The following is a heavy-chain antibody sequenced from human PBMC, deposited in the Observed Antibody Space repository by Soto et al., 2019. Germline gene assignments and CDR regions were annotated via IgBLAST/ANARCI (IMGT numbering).Heavy chain of an antibody. CDR1: GFTFSNAW. CDR2: IKSKTDGGTT. V-gene: IGHV3-15*01. Sequence: PGGSLRLSCAASGFTFSNAWMSWVRQAPGKGLEWVGRIKSKTDGGTTDYAAPVKGRFTISRDDSKNTLYLQMNSLRAEDTAVYYCAKDKEPDGAWDFDYWGLGTLVTVSS. J-gene: IGHJ4*02. CDR3: AKDKEPDGAWDFDY. D-gene: IGHD4-17*01.